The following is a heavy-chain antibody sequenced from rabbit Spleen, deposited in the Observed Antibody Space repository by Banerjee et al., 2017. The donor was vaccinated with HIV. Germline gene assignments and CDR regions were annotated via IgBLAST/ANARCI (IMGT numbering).Heavy chain of an antibody. Sequence: QSLEESGGGLVKPGASLTLTCTASGFSFSSSYYMCWVRQAPGKGLEWIACIYGGSSGSTAYASWAKGRFTISKTSSTTVTLQMTSLTAADTATYFCARDTGTSFSSYGMDLWGPGTLVTVS. J-gene: IGHJ6*01. D-gene: IGHD7-1*01. CDR1: GFSFSSSYY. CDR3: ARDTGTSFSSYGMDL. CDR2: IYGGSSGST. V-gene: IGHV1S40*01.